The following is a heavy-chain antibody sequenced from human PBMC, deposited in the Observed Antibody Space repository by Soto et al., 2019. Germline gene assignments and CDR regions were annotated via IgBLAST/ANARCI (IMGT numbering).Heavy chain of an antibody. CDR2: ISSSSSYI. J-gene: IGHJ5*02. CDR1: GFTFSSYS. D-gene: IGHD3-22*01. CDR3: ARDSSGYFAYNWFDP. V-gene: IGHV3-21*01. Sequence: EVQLVESGGGLVKPGGSLRLSCAASGFTFSSYSMNWVRQAPGKGLEWVSSISSSSSYIYYADSVKGRFTISRDNAKNSLYLQMNSLRAEDTAVYYCARDSSGYFAYNWFDPWGQGTLVTDSS.